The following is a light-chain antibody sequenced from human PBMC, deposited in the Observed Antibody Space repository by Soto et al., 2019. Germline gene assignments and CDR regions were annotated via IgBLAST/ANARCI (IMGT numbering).Light chain of an antibody. CDR2: GAS. CDR1: ESVGSN. CDR3: QQYGSSIT. V-gene: IGKV3-20*01. Sequence: EVVMKQSPATLSVSPGERATFSCRASESVGSNLAWYQQKPGQAPRLLIYGASSRATGIPDRFSGSGSGTDFTLTISRLEPEDFAVYYCQQYGSSITFGQGTRLEI. J-gene: IGKJ5*01.